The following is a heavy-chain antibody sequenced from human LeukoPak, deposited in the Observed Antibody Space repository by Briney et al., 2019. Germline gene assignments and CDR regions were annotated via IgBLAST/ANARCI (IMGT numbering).Heavy chain of an antibody. CDR1: AYSISSGYY. D-gene: IGHD6-6*01. V-gene: IGHV4-38-2*02. Sequence: SETLSLTCTVSAYSISSGYYWGWIRQPPGKGLEWIGSICHSGSTYYNPSLKSRVTIDTSKNQFSLKLSSVTAADTAVYYCARDRFGSSSSRRGYMDVWGKGTTVTVSS. CDR3: ARDRFGSSSSRRGYMDV. J-gene: IGHJ6*03. CDR2: ICHSGST.